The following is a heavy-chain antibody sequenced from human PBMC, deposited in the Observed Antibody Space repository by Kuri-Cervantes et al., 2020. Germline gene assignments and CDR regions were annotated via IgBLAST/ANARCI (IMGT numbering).Heavy chain of an antibody. Sequence: ASVKVSCKASGYTFTGYYMHWVRQAPGQGLEWMGWISAYNGNTNYAQKLQGRVTMTTDTSTSTAYMELRSLRSDDTAVYYCARASVGLRYFDWLPHYFDYWGQGTLVTVSS. CDR2: ISAYNGNT. J-gene: IGHJ4*02. CDR3: ARASVGLRYFDWLPHYFDY. V-gene: IGHV1-18*04. D-gene: IGHD3-9*01. CDR1: GYTFTGYY.